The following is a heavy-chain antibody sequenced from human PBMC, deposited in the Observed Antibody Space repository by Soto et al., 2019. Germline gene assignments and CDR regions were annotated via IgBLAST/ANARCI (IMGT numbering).Heavy chain of an antibody. J-gene: IGHJ6*02. D-gene: IGHD3-3*01. V-gene: IGHV1-46*01. Sequence: ASVKVSCKASGYTFTSYYMHWVRQAPGQGLEWMGIINPSGGSTSYAQKFHGRVTMTRDTSTSTVYSELSSLRSEDTAVYYCAGATYYDCWSGYLVPGEVFGMDVWGQGTTVTVSS. CDR3: AGATYYDCWSGYLVPGEVFGMDV. CDR2: INPSGGST. CDR1: GYTFTSYY.